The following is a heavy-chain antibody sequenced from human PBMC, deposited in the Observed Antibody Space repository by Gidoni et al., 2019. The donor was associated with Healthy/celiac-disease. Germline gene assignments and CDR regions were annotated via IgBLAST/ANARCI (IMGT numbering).Heavy chain of an antibody. CDR2: ISSRSSYI. CDR3: ARGPLDVLRFLEWFDA. V-gene: IGHV3-21*01. D-gene: IGHD3-3*01. Sequence: EVQLVESGGGLVKPGGSLRLSCAASGFTFSSYSMNWVRQAPGKGLEWVSSISSRSSYIYYADSVKGRFTISRDKAKNSLYLQMNSLRAEDTAVYYCARGPLDVLRFLEWFDAWGQGTTVTVSS. CDR1: GFTFSSYS. J-gene: IGHJ6*02.